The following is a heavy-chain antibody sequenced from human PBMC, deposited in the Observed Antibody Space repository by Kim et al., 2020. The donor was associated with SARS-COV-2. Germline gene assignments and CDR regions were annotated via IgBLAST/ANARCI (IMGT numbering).Heavy chain of an antibody. Sequence: SETLSLTCAVYGGSFSGYYWSWIRQPPGKGLEWIGEINHSGSTNYNPSLKSRVTISVDTSKYQFSLKLSSVTAADTAVYYCARGAAAAGILWYFDLWGRGTLVTVSS. CDR1: GGSFSGYY. CDR2: INHSGST. D-gene: IGHD6-13*01. V-gene: IGHV4-34*01. CDR3: ARGAAAAGILWYFDL. J-gene: IGHJ2*01.